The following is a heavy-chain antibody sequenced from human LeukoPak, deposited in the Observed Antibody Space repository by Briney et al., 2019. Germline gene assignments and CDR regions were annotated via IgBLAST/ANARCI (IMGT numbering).Heavy chain of an antibody. Sequence: ASVKVSCKASGYTFTGYYTHWVRQAPGQGLEWMGWINPNSGGTNYAQKFQGRVTMTRDTSISTAYMELSRLRPDDTAVYYCAREYYYDSSGTIWGQGTLVTVSS. CDR1: GYTFTGYY. CDR3: AREYYYDSSGTI. V-gene: IGHV1-2*02. CDR2: INPNSGGT. D-gene: IGHD3-22*01. J-gene: IGHJ4*02.